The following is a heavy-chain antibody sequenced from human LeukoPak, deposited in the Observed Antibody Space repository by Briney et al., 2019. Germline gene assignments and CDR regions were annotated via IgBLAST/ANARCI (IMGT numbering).Heavy chain of an antibody. D-gene: IGHD1-14*01. V-gene: IGHV1-2*02. CDR1: GYTFTGYY. CDR2: INPNSGGT. J-gene: IGHJ4*02. CDR3: ARKPLYDRTASFDY. Sequence: GASVKVSCKASGYTFTGYYMHWVRQAPGQGLEWMGWINPNSGGTNSAQSFQGRVTMTRDTSIRTAYMEMSRLRSDDTAIYYCARKPLYDRTASFDYWGQGTLVTVSS.